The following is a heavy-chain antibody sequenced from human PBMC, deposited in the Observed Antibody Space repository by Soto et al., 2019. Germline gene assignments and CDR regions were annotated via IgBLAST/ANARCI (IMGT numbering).Heavy chain of an antibody. CDR1: GFTFSSYA. V-gene: IGHV3-23*01. J-gene: IGHJ5*02. D-gene: IGHD4-17*01. CDR2: ISAGGATT. CDR3: AKKVDVTTMTTTTLRWFDP. Sequence: GGSLRLSCAASGFTFSSYAMSWVRQAPRKGLEWVSIISAGGATTHYADSVKGRFTISRDNAKTTLFLQMNSLGAEDTAVYYCAKKVDVTTMTTTTLRWFDPWGQGTLVTVSS.